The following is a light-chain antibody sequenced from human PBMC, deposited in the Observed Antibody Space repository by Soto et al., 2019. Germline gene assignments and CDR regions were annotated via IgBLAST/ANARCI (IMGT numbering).Light chain of an antibody. CDR1: QSVSSY. CDR3: EQRSNWPST. V-gene: IGKV3-11*01. J-gene: IGKJ1*01. Sequence: EIVLTQSPATLSLSPGERATLSCRASQSVSSYLAWYQQKPGQAPRLLIYDASNRATGIPARFSGSGSGTDFTLTISSLEPEDFAVYYCEQRSNWPSTFGQGTKLDI. CDR2: DAS.